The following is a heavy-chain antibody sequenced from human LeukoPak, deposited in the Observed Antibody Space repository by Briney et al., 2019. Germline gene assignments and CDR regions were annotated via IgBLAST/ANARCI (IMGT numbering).Heavy chain of an antibody. CDR1: GGSISSSSYY. CDR2: IYYSGST. J-gene: IGHJ3*02. CDR3: ARARMGNRGAFDI. V-gene: IGHV4-39*07. D-gene: IGHD4-23*01. Sequence: PSETLSLTCTVSGGSISSSSYYWGWIRQPPGKGLEWIGSIYYSGSTYYNPSLKSRVTISVDTSKNQFSLKLSSVTAADTAVYYCARARMGNRGAFDIWGQGTMVTVSS.